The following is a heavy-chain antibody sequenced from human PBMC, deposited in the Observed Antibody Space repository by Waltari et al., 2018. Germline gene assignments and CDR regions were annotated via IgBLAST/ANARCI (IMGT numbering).Heavy chain of an antibody. CDR1: GGSFSGYY. D-gene: IGHD2-2*01. CDR2: INHSGST. CDR3: ARRGRVVPAASNWFDP. V-gene: IGHV4-34*01. Sequence: QVQLQQWGAGLLKPSETLSLTCAVYGGSFSGYYWSWIRQPPGKGLEWIGEINHSGSTNDNPSLKSRVTISVDTAKNQFSRKLSSVTAADTAVYYCARRGRVVPAASNWFDPWGQGTLVTVSS. J-gene: IGHJ5*02.